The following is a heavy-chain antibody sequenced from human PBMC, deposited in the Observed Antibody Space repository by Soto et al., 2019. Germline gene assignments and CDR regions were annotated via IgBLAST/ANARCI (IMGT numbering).Heavy chain of an antibody. CDR3: ASSMVRGVIYYYYYGMDV. Sequence: SVKVSCKASGGTFSSYAISWVRQAPGQGLEWMGGIIPIFGTANYAQKFQGRVTITADESTSTAYMELSSLRSEDTAVYYCASSMVRGVIYYYYYGMDVWGQGTTVTVSS. V-gene: IGHV1-69*13. CDR2: IIPIFGTA. J-gene: IGHJ6*02. CDR1: GGTFSSYA. D-gene: IGHD3-10*01.